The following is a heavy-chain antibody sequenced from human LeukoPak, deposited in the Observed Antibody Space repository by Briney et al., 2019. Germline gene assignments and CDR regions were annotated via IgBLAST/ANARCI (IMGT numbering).Heavy chain of an antibody. CDR1: GFTFGDYT. CDR3: TKGSCSGGSCYSTS. D-gene: IGHD2-15*01. V-gene: IGHV3-49*04. J-gene: IGHJ5*02. CDR2: IRSKAYGRTI. Sequence: GGSLRLSCTASGFTFGDYTMNWVRQAPGKGLEWVGFIRSKAYGRTIEYAASVKDRFTISRDDSKSIAYLQLNSLKTEDTAVYYCTKGSCSGGSCYSTSWGQRTLVTVSS.